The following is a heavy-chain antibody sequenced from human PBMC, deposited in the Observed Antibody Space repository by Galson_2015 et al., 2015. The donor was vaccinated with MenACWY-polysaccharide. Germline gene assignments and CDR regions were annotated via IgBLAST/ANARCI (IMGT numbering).Heavy chain of an antibody. J-gene: IGHJ6*02. V-gene: IGHV3-7*01. Sequence: SLRLSCAASGFTFSTYWMSWVRQAPGKGLEWVANIKQDGSEKYYVDSVKGRFTISRDNAKNSLYLQMNSLRAEETAVYYCARELMDRGVGVNYYDGVDVWGQGTTVTVSS. CDR2: IKQDGSEK. CDR1: GFTFSTYW. D-gene: IGHD3-10*01. CDR3: ARELMDRGVGVNYYDGVDV.